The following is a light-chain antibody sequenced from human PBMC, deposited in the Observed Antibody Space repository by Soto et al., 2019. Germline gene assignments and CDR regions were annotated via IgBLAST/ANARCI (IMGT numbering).Light chain of an antibody. CDR2: EVK. CDR3: SSYTSANTLI. V-gene: IGLV2-14*01. CDR1: DVGPYNS. Sequence: QSALTQPASVSGSPGQSITISCSDVGPYNSVSWYQHHRGKAPKLIIYEVKNRPSGVSNRFSGSRSGNTASLTISGLQTEDDSDYYCSSYTSANTLIFGGGTKGTVL. J-gene: IGLJ2*01.